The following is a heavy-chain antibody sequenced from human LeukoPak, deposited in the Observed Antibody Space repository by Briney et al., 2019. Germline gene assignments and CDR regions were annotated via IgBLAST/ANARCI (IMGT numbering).Heavy chain of an antibody. J-gene: IGHJ4*02. Sequence: PGGSLRLSCAASGFTFSSYNMNWVRQAPGKGLEWVSSISSSSSYIYYADSVKGRFTISRDNAKNSLYLQMNSLRAEDTAVYYCASVQPRYYYDSSGYYGALWGQGTLVTVSS. CDR3: ASVQPRYYYDSSGYYGAL. V-gene: IGHV3-21*01. CDR1: GFTFSSYN. D-gene: IGHD3-22*01. CDR2: ISSSSSYI.